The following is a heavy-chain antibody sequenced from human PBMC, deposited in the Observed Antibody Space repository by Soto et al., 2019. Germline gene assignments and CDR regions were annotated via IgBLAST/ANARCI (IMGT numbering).Heavy chain of an antibody. CDR2: IIPIFGTA. D-gene: IGHD2-2*02. Sequence: QVQLVQSGAEVKKPGSSVKVSCKASGGTFSSYAISWVRQAPGQGLEWMGGIIPIFGTANYAQKFQGRVTITADESTSTAYMELSSLRSEDTAVYCCARGSYCSSTSCYTGAFDIWGQGTMVTVSS. J-gene: IGHJ3*02. CDR3: ARGSYCSSTSCYTGAFDI. V-gene: IGHV1-69*01. CDR1: GGTFSSYA.